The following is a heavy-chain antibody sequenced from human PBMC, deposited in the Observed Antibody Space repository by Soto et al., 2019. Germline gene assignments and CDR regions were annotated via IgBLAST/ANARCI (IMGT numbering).Heavy chain of an antibody. CDR1: GYTFTGYY. CDR3: ARSPPGSYEFDY. J-gene: IGHJ4*02. D-gene: IGHD1-26*01. Sequence: QVHLVQSGAEMKKTGASVKVSCKASGYTFTGYYMHWVRQAPGQGLEWVGWINPNSGGTNYAQRFQGRVTMTRDTSTSTAYMELTRLTSDDTALYYCARSPPGSYEFDYWGQGTLVTVSS. CDR2: INPNSGGT. V-gene: IGHV1-2*02.